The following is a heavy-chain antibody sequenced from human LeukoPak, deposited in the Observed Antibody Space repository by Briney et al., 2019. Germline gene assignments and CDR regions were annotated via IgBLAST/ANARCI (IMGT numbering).Heavy chain of an antibody. Sequence: SETLSLTCAVYGGSFSGYYWTWIRQTPEKGLEWIGEMNPSGSTSYNPSLKSRVTISVATSKNQFSLKLSSVTAADTAVYYCARGRQDVTMIVVVMTAVSYYLDVWGKGTTVTVS. V-gene: IGHV4-34*01. CDR3: ARGRQDVTMIVVVMTAVSYYLDV. CDR2: MNPSGST. J-gene: IGHJ6*03. CDR1: GGSFSGYY. D-gene: IGHD3-22*01.